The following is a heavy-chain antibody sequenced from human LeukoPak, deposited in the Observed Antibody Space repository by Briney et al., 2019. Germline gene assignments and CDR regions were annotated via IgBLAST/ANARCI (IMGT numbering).Heavy chain of an antibody. Sequence: PSGTLSLTCAVSGDSISSHEWWTWVRQPPGKGLEWIGESHRGGSTNYNPSLKSRVTISIDKSKNQFSLELTSVTAADTAVYYCATRIRSSPLWGQGTLVTVSS. D-gene: IGHD2/OR15-2a*01. CDR1: GDSISSHEW. J-gene: IGHJ1*01. CDR3: ATRIRSSPL. CDR2: SHRGGST. V-gene: IGHV4-4*02.